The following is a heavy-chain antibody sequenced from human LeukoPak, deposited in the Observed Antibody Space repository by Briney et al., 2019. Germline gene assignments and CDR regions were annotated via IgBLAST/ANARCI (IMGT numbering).Heavy chain of an antibody. D-gene: IGHD6-13*01. J-gene: IGHJ4*02. CDR3: ARDDSAYSSPTY. CDR1: GFTFRSYG. V-gene: IGHV3-30*03. Sequence: GRSLRLSCAASGFTFRSYGMHWVRQAPAKGLGWVAVISYDGSNKYYADSVKGRFTISRDNSKNPLYLQMNSLRAEDKAVYYCARDDSAYSSPTYWGQGTLVTVSS. CDR2: ISYDGSNK.